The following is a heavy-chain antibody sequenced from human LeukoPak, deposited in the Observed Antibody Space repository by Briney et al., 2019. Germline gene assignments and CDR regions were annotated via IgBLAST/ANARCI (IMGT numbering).Heavy chain of an antibody. J-gene: IGHJ4*02. Sequence: GASVKVSCKASGYTFTGYYMHWVRQAPGQGLEWMGIINPSGGSTSYAQKFQGRVTMTRDTSTSTVYMELSSLRSEDTAVYYCARDLSSDFWSGLAPYFDYWGQGTLVTVSS. CDR3: ARDLSSDFWSGLAPYFDY. D-gene: IGHD3-3*01. CDR2: INPSGGST. CDR1: GYTFTGYY. V-gene: IGHV1-46*01.